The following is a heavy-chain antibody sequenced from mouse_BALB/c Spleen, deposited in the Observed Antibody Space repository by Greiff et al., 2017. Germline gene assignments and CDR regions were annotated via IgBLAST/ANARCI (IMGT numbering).Heavy chain of an antibody. J-gene: IGHJ3*01. D-gene: IGHD4-1*01. CDR1: GYAFTNYW. V-gene: IGHV1-63*01. Sequence: QVQLQQSGAELVRPGTSVKISCKASGYAFTNYWLGWVKQRPGHGLEWIGDIYPGSGNTYYNEKFKGKATLTADKSSSTAYMQLSSLTSEDSAVYFCAVTGTWFAYWGQGTLVTVSA. CDR3: AVTGTWFAY. CDR2: IYPGSGNT.